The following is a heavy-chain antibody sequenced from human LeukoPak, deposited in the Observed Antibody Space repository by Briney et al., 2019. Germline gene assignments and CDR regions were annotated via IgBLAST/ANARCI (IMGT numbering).Heavy chain of an antibody. Sequence: GRSLRLSCAASGFTFSTYGMSWVRQAPGKGLEWVSGISGSGGSRFYTDSVKGRFTISRDNSENTLYLQMNSLRAEDTAVYYCAKLREWELPDLFDYWGQGTLVTVSS. CDR1: GFTFSTYG. V-gene: IGHV3-23*01. CDR2: ISGSGGSR. CDR3: AKLREWELPDLFDY. D-gene: IGHD1-26*01. J-gene: IGHJ4*02.